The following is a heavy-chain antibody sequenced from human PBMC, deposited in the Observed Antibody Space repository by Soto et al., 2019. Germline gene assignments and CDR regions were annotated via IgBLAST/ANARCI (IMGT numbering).Heavy chain of an antibody. D-gene: IGHD3-10*01. J-gene: IGHJ6*03. Sequence: QVQLVQSGAEVKKPGASVKVSCKASGYTFTSYAMHWVRQAPGQRLEWMGWINAGNGNTKYSQKFQGRVTITRDTSASTAYIELSSLRSEDTAVYYCARDGYYGSGRYYNVAVYYYSYMDVWGKGTTVTVSS. V-gene: IGHV1-3*01. CDR2: INAGNGNT. CDR1: GYTFTSYA. CDR3: ARDGYYGSGRYYNVAVYYYSYMDV.